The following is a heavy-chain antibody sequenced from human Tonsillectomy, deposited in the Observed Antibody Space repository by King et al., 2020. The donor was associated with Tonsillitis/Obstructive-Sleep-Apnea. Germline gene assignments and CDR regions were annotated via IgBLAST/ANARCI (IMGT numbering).Heavy chain of an antibody. CDR1: GFSLSKPRMG. V-gene: IGHV2-26*01. J-gene: IGHJ4*02. CDR3: ARGWLVYDY. CDR2: IFSNDEK. D-gene: IGHD6-19*01. Sequence: TLKESGPVLVKPTETLTLTCTVSGFSLSKPRMGVSWIRQPPGKALEWLAHIFSNDEKSYNTSLKSRLTISKDTAKSQVVLTMTNVDPVDTATYYCARGWLVYDYWGQGTLVTVSS.